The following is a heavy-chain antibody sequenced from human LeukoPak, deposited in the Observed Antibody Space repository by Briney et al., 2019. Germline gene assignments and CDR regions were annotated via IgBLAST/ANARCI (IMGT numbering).Heavy chain of an antibody. CDR1: GFTFSSYA. V-gene: IGHV3-23*01. Sequence: GGSLRLSCAASGFTFSSYAMSWVRQAPGKGLEWVSAISGSGGSTYYADSVKGRFTISRDNSKNTLYLQMNSLRAEDTAVYYSARDREDYYFDYWGQGTLVTVSS. J-gene: IGHJ4*02. CDR2: ISGSGGST. CDR3: ARDREDYYFDY.